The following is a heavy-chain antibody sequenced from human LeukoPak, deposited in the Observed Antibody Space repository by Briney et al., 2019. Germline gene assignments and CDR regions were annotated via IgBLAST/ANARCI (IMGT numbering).Heavy chain of an antibody. V-gene: IGHV3-48*02. CDR2: ISSSSSTI. CDR3: ARDRESSWDHTEYFQH. D-gene: IGHD6-13*01. J-gene: IGHJ1*01. Sequence: GGSLRLSCAASGFTFSSYSMNWVRQAPGKGLEWVSYISSSSSTIYYADSVKGRFTISRDNANNSLYLQMNSLRDEDTAVYYCARDRESSWDHTEYFQHWGQGTLVTVSS. CDR1: GFTFSSYS.